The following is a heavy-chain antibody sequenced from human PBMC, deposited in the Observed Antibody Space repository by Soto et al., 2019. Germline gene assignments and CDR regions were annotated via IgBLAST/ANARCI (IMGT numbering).Heavy chain of an antibody. CDR3: VSAARPSLADY. D-gene: IGHD6-6*01. J-gene: IGHJ4*02. CDR2: IYYSGST. V-gene: IGHV4-39*01. Sequence: QLQLQESGPGLVKPSETLSLTCTVSGGSISSSSYYWGWIRQPPGKGLEWIGSIYYSGSTYYNPSLKSRVTISVDTSKNQFSLKLSSVTAADTAVYYCVSAARPSLADYWGQGTLVTVSS. CDR1: GGSISSSSYY.